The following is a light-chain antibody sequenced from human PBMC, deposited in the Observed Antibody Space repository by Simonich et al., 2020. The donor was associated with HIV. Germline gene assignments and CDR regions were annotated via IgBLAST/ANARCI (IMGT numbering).Light chain of an antibody. CDR1: QSVLYSSNNKNY. J-gene: IGKJ2*01. CDR2: WAS. V-gene: IGKV4-1*01. CDR3: QKYNSAPYT. Sequence: DIVMTQSPDSLAVSLGERATINCKSGQSVLYSSNNKNYLAWYQKKSGQPPKLLIYWASTRESGVPDRFSGSGSGTDFTLTISSLQPEDVATYYCQKYNSAPYTFGQGTKLEIK.